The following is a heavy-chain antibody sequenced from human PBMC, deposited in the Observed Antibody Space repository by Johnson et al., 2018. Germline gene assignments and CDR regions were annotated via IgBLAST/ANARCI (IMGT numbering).Heavy chain of an antibody. J-gene: IGHJ6*04. CDR1: GGTFSSYA. Sequence: VQLVESGAEVKKPGSSVKVSCKASGGTFSSYAISWVRQAPGQGLEWMGGIIPIFGTANYAQKFQGRVTITADESTGTAYMELSSLGSEDPAVYYCARGLTGYDFWSGYYPSGMDVWGKGTTVTVSS. CDR2: IIPIFGTA. V-gene: IGHV1-69*01. CDR3: ARGLTGYDFWSGYYPSGMDV. D-gene: IGHD3-3*01.